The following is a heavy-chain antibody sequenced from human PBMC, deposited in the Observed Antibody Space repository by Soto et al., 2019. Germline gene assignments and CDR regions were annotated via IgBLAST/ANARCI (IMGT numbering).Heavy chain of an antibody. CDR3: ARDRGVAPPVAGNTHYYYYMDV. CDR1: GYSFTNYV. J-gene: IGHJ6*03. CDR2: ISAYNGNT. V-gene: IGHV1-18*01. Sequence: QDQLVRPGVELKNPGASLKVSGKAPGYSFTNYVIPWVHKAPGKGFSGWGGISAYNGNTNYAQKFQGRVTMTTDASTSTAYLELRSLRSDDTAVYYCARDRGVAPPVAGNTHYYYYMDVWGKGTTVTVSS. D-gene: IGHD6-19*01.